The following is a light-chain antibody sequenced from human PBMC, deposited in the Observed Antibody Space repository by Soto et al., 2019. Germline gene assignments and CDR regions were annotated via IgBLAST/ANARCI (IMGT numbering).Light chain of an antibody. Sequence: EIVMTQSPATLSVSPGEGAALSCRASQSVSSNLAWYQQKPGQAPRLLIYGASMRATGVPTRFSGSGSGTEFTLTISSLQSEDFAVYYCQHYNNWPPDYTFGQGTKVDIK. J-gene: IGKJ2*01. CDR1: QSVSSN. V-gene: IGKV3-15*01. CDR3: QHYNNWPPDYT. CDR2: GAS.